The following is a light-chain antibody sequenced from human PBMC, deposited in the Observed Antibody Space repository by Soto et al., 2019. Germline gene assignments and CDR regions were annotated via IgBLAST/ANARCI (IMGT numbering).Light chain of an antibody. Sequence: EILLTQSPATLSLSPGERATLSCRASQSVSSYLAWYQQKPGQAPRLLIYDASNRATGIPARFSGSGSGTDFTLTISSLEPEDFAVYYCQQRSNWPPGKFTFGPGTKVDIK. J-gene: IGKJ3*01. CDR1: QSVSSY. CDR3: QQRSNWPPGKFT. CDR2: DAS. V-gene: IGKV3-11*01.